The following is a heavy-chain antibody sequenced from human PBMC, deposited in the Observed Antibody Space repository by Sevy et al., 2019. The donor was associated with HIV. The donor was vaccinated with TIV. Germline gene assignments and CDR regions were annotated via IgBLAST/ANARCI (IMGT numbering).Heavy chain of an antibody. CDR3: ARHSGNYYYFDY. CDR1: ADSISSGYY. D-gene: IGHD1-26*01. V-gene: IGHV4-38-2*01. Sequence: SETLSLTCAVSADSISSGYYWGWIRQSPGKGLEWIGSIHHSGGTYFNPSLRSRLTISVETSKNEFSLKLGSVTAADTAVYYCARHSGNYYYFDYWGQRTLVTVSS. CDR2: IHHSGGT. J-gene: IGHJ4*02.